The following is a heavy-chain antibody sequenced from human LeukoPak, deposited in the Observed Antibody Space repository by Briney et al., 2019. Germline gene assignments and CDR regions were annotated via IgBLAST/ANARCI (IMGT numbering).Heavy chain of an antibody. CDR2: IIGGAGST. CDR3: TREYYYGSGSYAYPPMDV. J-gene: IGHJ6*03. Sequence: GGSLRLSCAASGFSFSSHGMSWVRQAPGKGLEWVSGIIGGAGSTYYADSVKGRFTISGDNSKNTLFLQMNSLRAEDTAVYYCTREYYYGSGSYAYPPMDVWGKGTTVTVSS. CDR1: GFSFSSHG. D-gene: IGHD3-10*01. V-gene: IGHV3-23*01.